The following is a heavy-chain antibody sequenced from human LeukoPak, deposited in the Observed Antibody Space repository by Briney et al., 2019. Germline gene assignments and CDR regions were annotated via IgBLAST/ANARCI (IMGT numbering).Heavy chain of an antibody. CDR3: ARGGYDILTGTSFFDP. CDR1: GFTFSDYY. D-gene: IGHD3-9*01. V-gene: IGHV3-11*05. J-gene: IGHJ5*02. Sequence: GGPLRLFCVASGFTFSDYYMSWIRQAPGKGLQYVSYISSSGTYANYANSVKGRFTNSRDNAKNSLYLQMNSLRADDTAVYYCARGGYDILTGTSFFDPWGQGTLVTVSS. CDR2: ISSSGTYA.